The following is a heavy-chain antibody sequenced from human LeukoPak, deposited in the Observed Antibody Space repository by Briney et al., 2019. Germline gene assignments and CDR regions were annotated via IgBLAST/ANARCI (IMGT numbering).Heavy chain of an antibody. CDR3: AKDRVTMVRGINNGELDY. CDR2: IASSSSYI. Sequence: VGSLRLSCAASGFTFSTYSMNWVRQAPGKGLEWVSSIASSSSYIYYADSVKGRFIISRDNAKNSLYLQMNSLRAEDTAVYYCAKDRVTMVRGINNGELDYWGQGTLVTVSS. CDR1: GFTFSTYS. D-gene: IGHD3-10*01. V-gene: IGHV3-21*01. J-gene: IGHJ4*02.